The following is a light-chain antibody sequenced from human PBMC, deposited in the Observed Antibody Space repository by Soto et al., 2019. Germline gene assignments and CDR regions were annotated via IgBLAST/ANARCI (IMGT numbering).Light chain of an antibody. CDR1: HNIKNY. J-gene: IGKJ1*01. CDR3: LQTYRTPWT. V-gene: IGKV1-39*01. Sequence: QMTKSPSSLPPSVRDRVTITCQTNHNIKNYINWYQQKPGKAPKLLIYAASSLRSGVPSRFSGSGSGTDFTLTISSLQPEDFATYYCLQTYRTPWTFGQGTKVEIK. CDR2: AAS.